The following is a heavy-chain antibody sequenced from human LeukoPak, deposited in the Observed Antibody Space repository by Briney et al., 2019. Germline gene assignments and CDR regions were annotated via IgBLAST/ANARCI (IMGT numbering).Heavy chain of an antibody. CDR3: ARDVGLVGGYMDV. V-gene: IGHV3-30*02. J-gene: IGHJ6*03. Sequence: PGGSLRLSCAASGFTFSSYGMHWVRQAPGKGLEWVAFIRYDGSNKYYADSVKGRFTISRDNSKNTLYLQMNSLRAEDTAVYYCARDVGLVGGYMDVWGKGTTVTVSS. CDR1: GFTFSSYG. D-gene: IGHD3-10*01. CDR2: IRYDGSNK.